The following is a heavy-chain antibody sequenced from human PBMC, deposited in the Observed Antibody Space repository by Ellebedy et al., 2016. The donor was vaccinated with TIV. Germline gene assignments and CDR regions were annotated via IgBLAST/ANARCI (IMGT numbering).Heavy chain of an antibody. J-gene: IGHJ3*02. V-gene: IGHV3-7*03. CDR2: IKQDGSEK. Sequence: GGSLRLXXAASGFTFSSYWMSWVRQAPGKGLEWVANIKQDGSEKYYVDSVKGRFTISRDNAKNSLYLQMNSLRAEDTAVYYCARVVWDSGYCSGGSCYGPPNDAFDIWGQGTMVTVSS. CDR1: GFTFSSYW. CDR3: ARVVWDSGYCSGGSCYGPPNDAFDI. D-gene: IGHD2-15*01.